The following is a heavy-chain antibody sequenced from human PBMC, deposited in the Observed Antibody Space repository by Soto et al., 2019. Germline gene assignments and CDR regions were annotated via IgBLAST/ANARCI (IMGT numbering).Heavy chain of an antibody. CDR3: ATACRDGYNCLDY. V-gene: IGHV1-2*04. D-gene: IGHD5-12*01. CDR1: GYTFTGYY. CDR2: INPNSGGT. Sequence: ASVKVSCKASGYTFTGYYIHWVRQAPGQGLEWMGWINPNSGGTNYAQKFQGWVTMTRDTSISTAYMELSRPTSDDTAVYYCATACRDGYNCLDYWGQGTLVTVSS. J-gene: IGHJ4*02.